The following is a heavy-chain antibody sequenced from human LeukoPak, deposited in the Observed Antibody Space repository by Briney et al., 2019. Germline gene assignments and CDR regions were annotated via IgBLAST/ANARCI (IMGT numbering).Heavy chain of an antibody. Sequence: SETLSLTCTVSGGSISSYYWTWIRQPPGKGLGLEWIGYIYYSGGTNYNPSLKSRVTISIDTSKNQVSLKLSSVTAADTAVYYCARLWDSSSSLDYWGQGTLVTVSS. J-gene: IGHJ4*02. D-gene: IGHD6-6*01. CDR3: ARLWDSSSSLDY. V-gene: IGHV4-59*08. CDR1: GGSISSYY. CDR2: IYYSGGT.